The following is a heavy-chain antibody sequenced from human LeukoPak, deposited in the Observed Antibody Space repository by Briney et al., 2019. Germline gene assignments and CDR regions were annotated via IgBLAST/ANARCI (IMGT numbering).Heavy chain of an antibody. Sequence: GGSLRLSCAASGFTVSSNYMSWVRQTPGKGLEWVSVIYSGGSTYYADSVKGRFTISRDNSKNTLYLQMNSLRAEDTAVYYCAKDYSSGWYYGYWGQGTLVTVSS. D-gene: IGHD6-19*01. CDR1: GFTVSSNY. CDR2: IYSGGST. J-gene: IGHJ4*02. CDR3: AKDYSSGWYYGY. V-gene: IGHV3-53*01.